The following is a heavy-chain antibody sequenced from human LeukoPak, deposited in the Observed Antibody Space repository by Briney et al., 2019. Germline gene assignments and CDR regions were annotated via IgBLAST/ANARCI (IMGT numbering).Heavy chain of an antibody. J-gene: IGHJ6*02. CDR3: ARDGAALSSGRYWYYGMDV. CDR2: INPRGGST. Sequence: ASVKVSCKASGYTFIDYYMHWVRQAPGQGLEWMGIINPRGGSTTYAQNFQGRVTMTRDTSTSTLYMELSSLRYEDTAVYYCARDGAALSSGRYWYYGMDVWGQGTTVTVSS. V-gene: IGHV1-46*01. D-gene: IGHD6-19*01. CDR1: GYTFIDYY.